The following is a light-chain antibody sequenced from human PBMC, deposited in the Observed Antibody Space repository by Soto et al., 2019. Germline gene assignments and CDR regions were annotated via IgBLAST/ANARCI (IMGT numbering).Light chain of an antibody. CDR3: QSYDSSLTGYV. CDR1: SSNIGAGYD. J-gene: IGLJ1*01. CDR2: DNS. V-gene: IGLV1-40*01. Sequence: QSALTQPPSVSGAPGQRVTISCTGSSSNIGAGYDVHWYQQLPGTAPKLLIYDNSNRPSGVPDRFSGSKSGTSASLAITGLQAEDEAEYYCQSYDSSLTGYVFGSGTKLTVL.